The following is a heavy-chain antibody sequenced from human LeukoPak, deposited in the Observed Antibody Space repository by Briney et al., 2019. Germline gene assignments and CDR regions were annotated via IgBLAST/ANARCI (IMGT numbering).Heavy chain of an antibody. Sequence: GSLRLSCAASGFTFSSYSMNWVRQAPGKGLEWVSSISSSSSYIYYADSVKGRFTISRDNAKNSLYLQMNSLRAEDTAIYYCARVQLAAAPFDYWGQGAQVTVSS. D-gene: IGHD2-15*01. CDR2: ISSSSSYI. CDR1: GFTFSSYS. V-gene: IGHV3-21*01. CDR3: ARVQLAAAPFDY. J-gene: IGHJ4*02.